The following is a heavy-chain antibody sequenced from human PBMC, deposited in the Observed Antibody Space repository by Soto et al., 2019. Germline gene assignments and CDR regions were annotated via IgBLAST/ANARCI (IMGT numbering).Heavy chain of an antibody. V-gene: IGHV3-7*03. Sequence: GGSLRLSCAASGLTFSNYWMNWVRQAPGKGLEWVAKINPDGSDKHYIDSVKGRFTLSRDNAQNSVFFQMNSLRAEDTAVHFCLGGSTYDTAWGQGTLVTVSS. J-gene: IGHJ4*02. CDR3: LGGSTYDTA. CDR2: INPDGSDK. D-gene: IGHD3-3*01. CDR1: GLTFSNYW.